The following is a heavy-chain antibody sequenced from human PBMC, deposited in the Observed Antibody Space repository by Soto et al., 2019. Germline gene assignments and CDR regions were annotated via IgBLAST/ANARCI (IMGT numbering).Heavy chain of an antibody. CDR1: VFTFSSYS. Sequence: PGGSLRFSCAASVFTFSSYSMNWVRQAPGKGLECVSYISISSSAIYYPDSVKGRFTISRDNAKNSLYLQMNSLRGDDTAVYYCARNGYCSSTSCYGGATDVSGPANTVTVSS. CDR2: ISISSSAI. J-gene: IGHJ6*02. V-gene: IGHV3-48*01. CDR3: ARNGYCSSTSCYGGATDV. D-gene: IGHD2-2*03.